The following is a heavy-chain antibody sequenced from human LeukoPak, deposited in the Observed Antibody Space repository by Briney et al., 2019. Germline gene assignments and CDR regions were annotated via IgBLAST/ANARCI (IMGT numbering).Heavy chain of an antibody. CDR3: ARLSRITMVRGVQYYFDY. J-gene: IGHJ4*02. D-gene: IGHD3-10*01. CDR2: IYPGDSDT. Sequence: GESLKISCKGSGYSFTSYWIGWVRQMPGEGLEWMGIIYPGDSDTRYSPSFQGQVTISADKSISTAYLQWSSLKASDTAMYYCARLSRITMVRGVQYYFDYWGQGTLVTVSS. CDR1: GYSFTSYW. V-gene: IGHV5-51*01.